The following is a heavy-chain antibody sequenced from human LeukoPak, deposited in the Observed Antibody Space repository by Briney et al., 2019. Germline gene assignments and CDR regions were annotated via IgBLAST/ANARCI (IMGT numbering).Heavy chain of an antibody. CDR2: ISSSGSTI. CDR1: GFTFSSYE. V-gene: IGHV3-48*03. J-gene: IGHJ4*02. CDR3: ARDLSGIAGYTYGRGIDY. Sequence: GGSLRLSCAASGFTFSSYEMNWVRQAPGKGLEWVSYISSSGSTIYYADSVKGRFTISRDNSKNTLYLQMNSLRAEDTAVYYCARDLSGIAGYTYGRGIDYWGQGTLVTVSS. D-gene: IGHD5-18*01.